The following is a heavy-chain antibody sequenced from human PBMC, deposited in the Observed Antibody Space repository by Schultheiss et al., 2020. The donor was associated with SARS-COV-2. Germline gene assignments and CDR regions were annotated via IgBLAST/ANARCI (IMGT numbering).Heavy chain of an antibody. CDR3: ARDSRGASMVRGVMDDYYYYGMDV. Sequence: SETLSLTCSVSGGSISSSSYYWGWIRQPPGKGLEWIGSIYHSGSAYYNPSLKSRVTISVDTSKNQFSLKLSSVTAADTAVYYCARDSRGASMVRGVMDDYYYYGMDVWGQGTTVTVSS. D-gene: IGHD3-10*01. V-gene: IGHV4-39*02. CDR2: IYHSGSA. J-gene: IGHJ6*02. CDR1: GGSISSSSYY.